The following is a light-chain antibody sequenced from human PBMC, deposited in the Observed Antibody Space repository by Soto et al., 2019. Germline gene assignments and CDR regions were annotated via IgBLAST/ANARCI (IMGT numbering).Light chain of an antibody. CDR1: SSDVGNYNY. CDR3: SSYAGIGTVV. Sequence: QSALTQPASVSGSPGQSITISCTGTSSDVGNYNYVSWYQQHPDKAPKLLIYEVSNRPSGVSNRFSGSKSGNTASLTISGLQAEDEAHYYCSSYAGIGTVVFGGGTQLTVL. J-gene: IGLJ2*01. V-gene: IGLV2-14*01. CDR2: EVS.